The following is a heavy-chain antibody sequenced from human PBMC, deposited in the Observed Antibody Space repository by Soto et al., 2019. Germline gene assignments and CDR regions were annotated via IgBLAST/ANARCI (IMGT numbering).Heavy chain of an antibody. Sequence: PSEMLSLTCTVSGGSISSSSYYWGWIRQPPGKGLEWIGNVYYGGSTYYNPSLKSRVTISVETSKSQFSLKLSSVTAADTAVYFCAGGDYYHSSGYYFYYYPMDVWGQGTTVTVS. V-gene: IGHV4-39*01. D-gene: IGHD3-22*01. CDR3: AGGDYYHSSGYYFYYYPMDV. J-gene: IGHJ6*02. CDR1: GGSISSSSYY. CDR2: VYYGGST.